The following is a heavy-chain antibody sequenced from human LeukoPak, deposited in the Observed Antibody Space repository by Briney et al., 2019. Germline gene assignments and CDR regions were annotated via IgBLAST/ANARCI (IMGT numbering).Heavy chain of an antibody. J-gene: IGHJ4*02. V-gene: IGHV4-30-2*01. CDR1: GGSISSDGYY. CDR2: IYHSGST. D-gene: IGHD1-7*01. Sequence: KPSETLSLTCTVSGGSISSDGYYWSWIRQPPGKGLEWIGYIYHSGSTYYNPSLKSRVTISVDRSKNQFYLKLTSVTAAGTAVYYCARTYNWNYVSDYWGQGTLVTVSS. CDR3: ARTYNWNYVSDY.